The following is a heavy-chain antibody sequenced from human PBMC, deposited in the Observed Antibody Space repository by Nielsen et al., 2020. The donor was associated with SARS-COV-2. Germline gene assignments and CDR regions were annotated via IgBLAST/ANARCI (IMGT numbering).Heavy chain of an antibody. J-gene: IGHJ6*03. CDR3: ARARGEYSGSVDYYYYYMDV. V-gene: IGHV1-18*04. CDR1: GYTFTSYG. Sequence: ASVKVSCKASGYTFTSYGISWVRQAPGQGLEWMGWISAYNGNTNYAQKLQGRVTMTTDTSTSTAYMELRSLRSDDTAMYCCARARGEYSGSVDYYYYYMDVWGKGTTVTVSS. D-gene: IGHD1-26*01. CDR2: ISAYNGNT.